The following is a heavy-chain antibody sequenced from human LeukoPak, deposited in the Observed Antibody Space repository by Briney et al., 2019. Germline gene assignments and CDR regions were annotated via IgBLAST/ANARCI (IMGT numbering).Heavy chain of an antibody. J-gene: IGHJ4*02. CDR1: GFTFSSYE. CDR3: ARVRTYYYDSRLDH. CDR2: ISSSGSTI. D-gene: IGHD3-22*01. V-gene: IGHV3-48*03. Sequence: GGSLRLSCAASGFTFSSYEMNWVRQAPGKGLEWVSYISSSGSTIYYADSVKGRFTISRDNAKNSLYLQMNSLRAEDTAVYYCARVRTYYYDSRLDHWGQGTLVTVSS.